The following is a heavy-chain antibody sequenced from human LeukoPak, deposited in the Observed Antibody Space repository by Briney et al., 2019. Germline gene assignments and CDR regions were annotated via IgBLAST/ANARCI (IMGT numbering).Heavy chain of an antibody. V-gene: IGHV1-69*04. D-gene: IGHD3-10*01. CDR1: GGTFSSYA. CDR2: IIPILGIA. J-gene: IGHJ3*02. CDR3: RITNPDAFGI. Sequence: GASVKVSCKASGGTFSSYAISWVRPAPGQGLEWMGRIIPILGIANYAQKFQGRVTITADKSTSTAYMELSSLRSEDTAVYYCRITNPDAFGIWGQGTMVTVSS.